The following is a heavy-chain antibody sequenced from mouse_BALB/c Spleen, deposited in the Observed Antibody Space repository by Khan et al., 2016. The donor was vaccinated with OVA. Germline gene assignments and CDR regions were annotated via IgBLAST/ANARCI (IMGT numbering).Heavy chain of an antibody. D-gene: IGHD2-14*01. V-gene: IGHV3-8*02. CDR1: GDSITSGY. Sequence: EVQLQESGPSLVKPSQTLSHTCSVTGDSITSGYWNWIRKFPGNKLEYMGYIIYTGYTYYNPSLKSRISITRPTSKTQYYLQLNAVTDDDTATYYCARSTYRYSFVYWGQGTLVTVSA. CDR3: ARSTYRYSFVY. J-gene: IGHJ3*01. CDR2: IIYTGYT.